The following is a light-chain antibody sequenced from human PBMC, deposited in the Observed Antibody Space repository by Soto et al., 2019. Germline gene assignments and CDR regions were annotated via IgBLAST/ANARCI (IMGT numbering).Light chain of an antibody. CDR2: SAS. CDR1: QSVDSW. Sequence: DIQMTQSPSTLSASVGNRVTLTCRASQSVDSWLAWYQQKPGKAPKLLIYSASSLERGVPSRFSGSGSGAEFTLTISSLQPDDFATYYCQQHKSYPWTFGQGTKVDIK. J-gene: IGKJ1*01. CDR3: QQHKSYPWT. V-gene: IGKV1-5*03.